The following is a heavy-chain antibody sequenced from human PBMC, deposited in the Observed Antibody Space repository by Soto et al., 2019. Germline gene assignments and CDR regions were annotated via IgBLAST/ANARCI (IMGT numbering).Heavy chain of an antibody. Sequence: VASVKVSCKASGYTFTSYGISWVRQAPGRGLEWMGWISAYNGNTNYAQKLQGRVTMTTDTSTSTAYMELRSLRSDDTAVYYCARDPYSSSWSKRGGVFDYWGQGTLVTVSS. D-gene: IGHD6-13*01. CDR3: ARDPYSSSWSKRGGVFDY. V-gene: IGHV1-18*04. J-gene: IGHJ4*02. CDR1: GYTFTSYG. CDR2: ISAYNGNT.